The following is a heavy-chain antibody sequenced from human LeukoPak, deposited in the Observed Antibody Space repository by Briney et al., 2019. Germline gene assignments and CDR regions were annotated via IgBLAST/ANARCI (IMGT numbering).Heavy chain of an antibody. D-gene: IGHD2-2*01. CDR1: GGSISSGGYY. CDR3: ARGVRQLLDY. V-gene: IGHV4-31*03. Sequence: PSETLSLTCTVSGGSISSGGYYWSWIRQHPGKGLEWIGYIYYSGSTYYNLSLKSRVTISVDTSKNQFSLKLSSVTAADTAVYYCARGVRQLLDYWGQGTLVTVSS. CDR2: IYYSGST. J-gene: IGHJ4*02.